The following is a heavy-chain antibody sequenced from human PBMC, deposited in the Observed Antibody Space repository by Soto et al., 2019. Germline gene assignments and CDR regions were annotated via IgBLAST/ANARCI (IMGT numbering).Heavy chain of an antibody. CDR3: AREQYYYDSSGISNWFDP. V-gene: IGHV3-48*03. J-gene: IGHJ5*02. CDR1: GFTFSSYE. D-gene: IGHD3-22*01. CDR2: ISSSGSTI. Sequence: GGSLRLSCAASGFTFSSYEMNWVRQAPGKGLEWVSYISSSGSTIYYADSVKGRFTISRDNAKNSLYLQMNSLRAEDTAVYYCAREQYYYDSSGISNWFDPWGQGTLVTLSS.